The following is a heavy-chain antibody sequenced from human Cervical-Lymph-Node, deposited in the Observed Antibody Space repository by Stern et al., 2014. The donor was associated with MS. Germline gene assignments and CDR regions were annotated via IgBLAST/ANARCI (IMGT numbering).Heavy chain of an antibody. CDR3: ARDRGSHSDY. CDR2: ISTDTGGA. Sequence: QVQLVQAGAEVKKPGASVEVSCKASGYSFTAYFIHWVRQAPGQGLEWMGGISTDTGGANYAQRFQGRVTMTRDTSISTTYMELSRLRSDDTAVYYCARDRGSHSDYWGQGTLVTVSS. CDR1: GYSFTAYF. V-gene: IGHV1-2*02. D-gene: IGHD1-26*01. J-gene: IGHJ4*02.